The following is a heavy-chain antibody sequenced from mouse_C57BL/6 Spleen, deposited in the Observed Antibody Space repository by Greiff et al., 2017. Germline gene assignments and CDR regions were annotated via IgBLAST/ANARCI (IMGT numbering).Heavy chain of an antibody. Sequence: VQLQQPGAELVKPGASVKLSCKASGYTFTSYWMQWVKQRPGQGLEWIGEIDPADSYTTYNQKFKGKATLTGDTSSSTAYMQLSSLTSEDSAVYYCAAYTYCDYWGKGTTVTVSS. V-gene: IGHV1-50*01. J-gene: IGHJ1*03. CDR1: GYTFTSYW. CDR2: IDPADSYT. CDR3: AAYTYCDY.